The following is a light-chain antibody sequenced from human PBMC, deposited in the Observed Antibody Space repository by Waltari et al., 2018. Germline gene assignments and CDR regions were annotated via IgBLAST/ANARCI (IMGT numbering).Light chain of an antibody. J-gene: IGLJ2*01. CDR1: RSDVGSYNL. V-gene: IGLV2-23*01. CDR3: CSYAGSHVV. CDR2: EGS. Sequence: QSALTQPASVSRSPGPSITLSCTGPRSDVGSYNLFSWYQQHPGKAPKLMIYEGSKRPSGVSNRFSGSKSGNTASLTISGLQAEDEADYYCCSYAGSHVVFGGGTKLTVL.